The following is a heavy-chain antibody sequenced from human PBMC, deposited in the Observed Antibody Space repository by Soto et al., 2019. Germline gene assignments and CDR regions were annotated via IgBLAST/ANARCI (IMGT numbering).Heavy chain of an antibody. J-gene: IGHJ4*02. CDR1: GFTFSSYA. CDR3: VNYSSSSGFDY. CDR2: ISSNGGST. Sequence: GGSLRLSCSASGFTFSSYAMHWVRQAPGKGLEYVSSISSNGGSTYYADSVKGRFTISRDNSKNTLYLQMSSLRAEDTAVYYCVNYSSSSGFDYWGQGTLVTVAS. D-gene: IGHD6-6*01. V-gene: IGHV3-64D*08.